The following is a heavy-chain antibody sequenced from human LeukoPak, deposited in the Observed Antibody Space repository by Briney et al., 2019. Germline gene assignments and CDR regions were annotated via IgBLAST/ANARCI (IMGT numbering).Heavy chain of an antibody. Sequence: GGSLRLSCAASGFTFDDYGMSWVRQAPGKGLEWVSGINWNGGSTGYADSVKGRFTISRDNAKNSLYLQMNSLRAEDTALYYCGRDPLRTGMGYMDVWGKGTTVTVSS. CDR3: GRDPLRTGMGYMDV. CDR1: GFTFDDYG. J-gene: IGHJ6*03. V-gene: IGHV3-20*04. CDR2: INWNGGST. D-gene: IGHD1-1*01.